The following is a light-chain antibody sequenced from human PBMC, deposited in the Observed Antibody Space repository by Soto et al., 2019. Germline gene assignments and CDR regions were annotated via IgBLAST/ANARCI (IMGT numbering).Light chain of an antibody. CDR2: EVS. CDR1: SSDVGYYNY. Sequence: LTQPASVSGSPRQSITISCTGTSSDVGYYNYVSWYQQHPGKAPKLIIYEVSNRPSGVSNRFSGSKSGNTASLTISGLQAEDEADYYCSSYTSSSTLYVFGTGTKVT. V-gene: IGLV2-14*01. J-gene: IGLJ1*01. CDR3: SSYTSSSTLYV.